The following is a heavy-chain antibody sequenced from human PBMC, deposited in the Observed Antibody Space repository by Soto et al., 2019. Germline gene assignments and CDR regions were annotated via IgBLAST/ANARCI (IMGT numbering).Heavy chain of an antibody. V-gene: IGHV1-69*13. CDR2: FIPVYRTL. J-gene: IGHJ4*02. D-gene: IGHD3-3*01. CDR3: ATGVIWIGYFTVDS. Sequence: SVKVSCKASGGSFGKSAINWVRQTPGQGLEWLGGFIPVYRTLNYAQRFQGRVTITADESTGTAYMTLSSLASDDTAVYYCATGVIWIGYFTVDSWGQGTRVTVSS. CDR1: GGSFGKSA.